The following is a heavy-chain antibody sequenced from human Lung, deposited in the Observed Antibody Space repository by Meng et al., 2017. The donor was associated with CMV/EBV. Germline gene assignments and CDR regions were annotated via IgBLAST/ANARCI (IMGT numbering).Heavy chain of an antibody. V-gene: IGHV3-30-3*01. D-gene: IGHD3-3*01. Sequence: SCAASGFTFSSYAMHWVRQAPGKGLEWVAVISYDGSNKYYADSVKGRFTISRDNSKNTLYLQMNSLRAEDTAVYYCARDVCGRDDFWSGCYDYWGQGXLVTVSS. CDR1: GFTFSSYA. CDR2: ISYDGSNK. J-gene: IGHJ4*02. CDR3: ARDVCGRDDFWSGCYDY.